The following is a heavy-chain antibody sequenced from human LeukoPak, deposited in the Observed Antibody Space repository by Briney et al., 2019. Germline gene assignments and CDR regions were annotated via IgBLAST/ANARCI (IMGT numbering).Heavy chain of an antibody. CDR1: GVSISSYY. D-gene: IGHD3-9*01. Sequence: PSETLSLTCSVSGVSISSYYWRWIRQPPGKGLEWVGYINYSGSTDYNPSLKSRVTMSVDTSKNQFSLKLSSVTAADTAVYFCGRRTSYDTLTGYIYWYFDLWGRGTLVTVSS. CDR3: GRRTSYDTLTGYIYWYFDL. J-gene: IGHJ2*01. V-gene: IGHV4-59*01. CDR2: INYSGST.